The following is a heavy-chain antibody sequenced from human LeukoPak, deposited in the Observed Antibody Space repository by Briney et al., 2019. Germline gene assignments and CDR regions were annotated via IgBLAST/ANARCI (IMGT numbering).Heavy chain of an antibody. Sequence: GASVKVSCKASGYTFTNYDINWVRQVTGLGLEWMGWMNPNSGNTGYAQRFQGRVTITRNTSISTAFMELRSLRSEDTAVYYCARGRGIAAAGIDWMENWFDPWGQGTLVTVSS. J-gene: IGHJ5*02. D-gene: IGHD6-13*01. CDR3: ARGRGIAAAGIDWMENWFDP. CDR2: MNPNSGNT. CDR1: GYTFTNYD. V-gene: IGHV1-8*03.